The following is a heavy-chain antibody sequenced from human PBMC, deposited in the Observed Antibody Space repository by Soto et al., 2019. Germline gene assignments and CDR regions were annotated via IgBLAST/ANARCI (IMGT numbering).Heavy chain of an antibody. Sequence: GXSXKVSFRASGYTXSGYYMHLARQAPGQGLEWMGWINPNSGGTNYAKKFQGWVTMTRDTSIRTAYMELSRLRSDDTDVYYCARARFGELSRFDYWGQGTLGTVS. CDR3: ARARFGELSRFDY. V-gene: IGHV1-2*04. J-gene: IGHJ4*02. CDR2: INPNSGGT. CDR1: GYTXSGYY. D-gene: IGHD3-10*01.